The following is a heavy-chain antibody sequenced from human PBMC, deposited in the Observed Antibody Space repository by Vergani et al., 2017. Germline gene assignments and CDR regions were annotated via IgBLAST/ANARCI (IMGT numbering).Heavy chain of an antibody. D-gene: IGHD3-10*01. CDR3: ARDIGGPYYGSGSSFDY. Sequence: QLQLQESGPGLVKPSETLSLTCTVSGGSISSSSYYWGWIRQPPGKGLEWIGSIYYSGSTYYNPSLKSRVTISVDTSKNQFSLKLSSVTAADTAVYYCARDIGGPYYGSGSSFDYWGQGTLVTVSS. V-gene: IGHV4-39*02. CDR1: GGSISSSSYY. CDR2: IYYSGST. J-gene: IGHJ4*02.